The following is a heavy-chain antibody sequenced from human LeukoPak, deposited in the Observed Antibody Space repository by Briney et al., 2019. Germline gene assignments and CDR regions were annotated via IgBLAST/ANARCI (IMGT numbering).Heavy chain of an antibody. J-gene: IGHJ4*02. D-gene: IGHD3-10*01. CDR3: AGVSSEY. Sequence: GGSLRLSCAASGFTFSSYGMHRVRQAPGKGLEWVSFISSSGSLIYYADSVKGRFTISRDNAKNSLYLQMNSLRAEDTAVYYCAGVSSEYWGQGTLVTVSS. CDR2: ISSSGSLI. V-gene: IGHV3-48*03. CDR1: GFTFSSYG.